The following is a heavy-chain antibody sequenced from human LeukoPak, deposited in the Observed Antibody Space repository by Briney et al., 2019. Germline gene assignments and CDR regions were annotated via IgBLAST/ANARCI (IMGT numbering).Heavy chain of an antibody. Sequence: SVKVSCKASGGTFSSYAISWVRQAPGQGLEWMGRIIPILGIANYAQKFQGRVTITADKSTSTAYMELSSLRSEDTAVYYCARESHVLLWFGEGGLNAFDIWGQGTMVTVSS. V-gene: IGHV1-69*04. CDR1: GGTFSSYA. D-gene: IGHD3-10*01. CDR2: IIPILGIA. J-gene: IGHJ3*02. CDR3: ARESHVLLWFGEGGLNAFDI.